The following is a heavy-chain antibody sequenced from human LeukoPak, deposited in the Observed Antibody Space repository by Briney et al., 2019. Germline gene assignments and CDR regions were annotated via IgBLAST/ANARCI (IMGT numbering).Heavy chain of an antibody. CDR3: TTDGQIAAAGYFDY. CDR1: GFTFSNAR. V-gene: IGHV3-15*01. CDR2: IKSKTDGGTT. J-gene: IGHJ4*02. D-gene: IGHD6-13*01. Sequence: GGSLRLSCAASGFTFSNARMSWVRQAPGKGLEWVGRIKSKTDGGTTDYAAPVKGRFTISRDDSKNTLYLQMNSLKTEDTAVYFCTTDGQIAAAGYFDYWGQGTLVTVSS.